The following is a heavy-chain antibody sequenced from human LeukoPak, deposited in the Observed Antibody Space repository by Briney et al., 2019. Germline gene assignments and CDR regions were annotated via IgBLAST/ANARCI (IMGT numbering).Heavy chain of an antibody. CDR1: GGSIGIYY. V-gene: IGHV4-59*01. CDR2: IYYNGNT. D-gene: IGHD6-13*01. Sequence: SETLSLTCTVSGGSIGIYYWTWIRQPPGKGLEWIGYIYYNGNTNSNPSLTSRVTMSVGTSKNQFSLKLSSVTAADTAVYYCAKKGIAAAGKGWFDPWGQGTLVTVSS. CDR3: AKKGIAAAGKGWFDP. J-gene: IGHJ5*02.